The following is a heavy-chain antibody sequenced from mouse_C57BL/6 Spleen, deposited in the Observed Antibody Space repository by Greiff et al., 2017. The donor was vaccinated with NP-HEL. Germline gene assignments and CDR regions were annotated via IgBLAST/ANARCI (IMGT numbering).Heavy chain of an antibody. CDR2: IWSGGST. CDR3: ARGGYYGMDY. CDR1: GFSLTSYG. V-gene: IGHV2-2*01. Sequence: VHLVESGPGLVQPSQSLSITCTVSGFSLTSYGVHWVRQSPGKGLEWLGVIWSGGSTDYNAAFISRLSISKDNSKSHVFFKMNSLQADDTDIYYCARGGYYGMDYWGQGTSVTVSS. J-gene: IGHJ4*01.